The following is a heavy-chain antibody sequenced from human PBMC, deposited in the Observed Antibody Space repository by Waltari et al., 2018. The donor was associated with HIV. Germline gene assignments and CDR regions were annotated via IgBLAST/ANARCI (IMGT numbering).Heavy chain of an antibody. CDR1: GYTFTGYY. D-gene: IGHD3-10*01. CDR3: ARAASYGSGNRFDP. CDR2: INPNSGDT. V-gene: IGHV1-2*02. J-gene: IGHJ5*02. Sequence: QVQLVQSGAEVKKPGASVKVSCKASGYTFTGYYIHWVRQAPGQGLEWMGWINPNSGDTNYVQKFQGRVAMTRDTSISTAYMELSRLRSDDTAMYYCARAASYGSGNRFDPWGQGTLVTVSS.